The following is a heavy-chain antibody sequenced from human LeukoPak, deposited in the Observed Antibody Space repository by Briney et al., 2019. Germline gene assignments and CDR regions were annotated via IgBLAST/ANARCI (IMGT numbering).Heavy chain of an antibody. CDR3: AKPVIPSAYQGTYYMDV. CDR2: IRHDESKT. J-gene: IGHJ6*03. V-gene: IGHV3-30*02. D-gene: IGHD3-16*01. CDR1: GLIFSSYG. Sequence: GGSLRLSCAASGLIFSSYGMHWVRQAPGEGLEWVAYIRHDESKTFYADSVKGRFTISRDNSKNTLYLQMHSLRAEDTALYYCAKPVIPSAYQGTYYMDVWGIGTTVTVSS.